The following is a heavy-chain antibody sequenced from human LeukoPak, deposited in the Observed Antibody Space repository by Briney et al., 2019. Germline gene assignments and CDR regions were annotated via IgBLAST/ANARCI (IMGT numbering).Heavy chain of an antibody. CDR2: ISSGSETI. Sequence: GGSLRLSCEASGFSFSSHSMNWVRQAPGKGLEWVSYISSGSETIYYADSVKGRFTISRDNSKNTLYLQMNSLRAEDTALYYCAKDMGQQQLEYYFDYWGQGTLVTVSS. D-gene: IGHD6-13*01. CDR3: AKDMGQQQLEYYFDY. CDR1: GFSFSSHS. J-gene: IGHJ4*02. V-gene: IGHV3-48*01.